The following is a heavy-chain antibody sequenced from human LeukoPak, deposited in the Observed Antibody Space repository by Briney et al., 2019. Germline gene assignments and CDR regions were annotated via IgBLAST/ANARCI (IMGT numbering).Heavy chain of an antibody. CDR3: ASVTSLWFGELHYGMDV. J-gene: IGHJ6*02. CDR2: IIPIFGTA. Sequence: SVKVSCKASGGTFSSYAISWVRQAPGQGLEWMGGIIPIFGTANYAQKFQGRVTITTDESTSTAYMELSSLRSEDTAVYYCASVTSLWFGELHYGMDVWGQGTTVTVSS. CDR1: GGTFSSYA. V-gene: IGHV1-69*05. D-gene: IGHD3-10*01.